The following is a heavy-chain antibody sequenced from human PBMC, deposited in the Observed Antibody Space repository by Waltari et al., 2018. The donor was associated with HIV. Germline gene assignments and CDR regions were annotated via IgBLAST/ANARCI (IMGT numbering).Heavy chain of an antibody. CDR1: GFTFSNAW. D-gene: IGHD2-21*01. J-gene: IGHJ4*02. V-gene: IGHV3-15*01. Sequence: EVQLVESGGGLVKPGESLRLSCAASGFTFSNAWMSWVRQAPGKGLEWVGRIKSKTDGGKDDYAAPVKGRFTISRDDSKNTLYLQMNSLKTEDTAVYYCTTIPFPDYWGQGTLVTVSS. CDR3: TTIPFPDY. CDR2: IKSKTDGGKD.